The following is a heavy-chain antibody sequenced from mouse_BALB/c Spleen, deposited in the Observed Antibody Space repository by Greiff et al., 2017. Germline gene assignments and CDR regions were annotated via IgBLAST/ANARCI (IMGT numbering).Heavy chain of an antibody. CDR2: INPSNGRT. V-gene: IGHV1S81*02. CDR1: GYTFTSYW. Sequence: VQLQQPGAELVKPGASVKLSCKASGYTFTSYWMHWVKQRPGQGLEWIGEINPSNGRTNYNEKFKSKATLTVDKSSSTAYMQLSSLTSEDSAVYYCAKYGNLPFDYWGQGTTLTVSS. J-gene: IGHJ2*01. D-gene: IGHD2-1*01. CDR3: AKYGNLPFDY.